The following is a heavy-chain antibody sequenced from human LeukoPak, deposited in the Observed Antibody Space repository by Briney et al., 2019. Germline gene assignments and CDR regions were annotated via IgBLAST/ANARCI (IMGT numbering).Heavy chain of an antibody. CDR2: INPNSGGT. V-gene: IGHV1-2*02. J-gene: IGHJ6*03. Sequence: ASVKVSCKASGYTFTGYYMHWVRQAPGQGLEWMGWINPNSGGTNYEQKFQGRVTMTRDTSISTAYMELSRLRSDDTAVYYCAGSRVAAAGTDYYYYMDVWGKGTTVTVSS. D-gene: IGHD6-13*01. CDR3: AGSRVAAAGTDYYYYMDV. CDR1: GYTFTGYY.